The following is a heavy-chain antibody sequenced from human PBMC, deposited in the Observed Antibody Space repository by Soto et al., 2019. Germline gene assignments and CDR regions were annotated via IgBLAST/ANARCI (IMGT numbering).Heavy chain of an antibody. CDR2: STNKASGYTT. CDR3: ASPQFGTFDY. Sequence: EVQLVESGGGLVQPGGSLRLSCATSGFTFSGHFMDWVRQAPGKGLEWVARSTNKASGYTTNYAASVIGRFSISRDDSKNSLYLQMDGLKTEDTAVYYCASPQFGTFDYWGQGTLVTVSS. CDR1: GFTFSGHF. J-gene: IGHJ4*02. D-gene: IGHD1-1*01. V-gene: IGHV3-72*01.